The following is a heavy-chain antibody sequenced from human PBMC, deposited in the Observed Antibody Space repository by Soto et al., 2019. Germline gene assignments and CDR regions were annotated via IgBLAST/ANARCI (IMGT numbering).Heavy chain of an antibody. CDR1: GGSISESSYY. V-gene: IGHV4-39*07. J-gene: IGHJ4*02. CDR3: ARVPDH. CDR2: MDYSGST. D-gene: IGHD2-2*01. Sequence: SETLSLTCTVSGGSISESSYYWGWICQPPGKGLEWIGSMDYSGSTYYNPSLKSRVTISIDTSKNQFSLKLSSVTAADTAVYYCARVPDHWGQGILVTVAS.